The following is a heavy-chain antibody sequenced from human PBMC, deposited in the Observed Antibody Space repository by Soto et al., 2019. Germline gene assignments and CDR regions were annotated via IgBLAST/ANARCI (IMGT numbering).Heavy chain of an antibody. CDR1: GYTFTSYG. D-gene: IGHD4-17*01. Sequence: ASVKVSCKASGYTFTSYGISWVRQAPGQGLEWMGWISAYNGNTNYAPKLQGRVTMTTDTSTSTAYMELRSLRSDDTAVYYCARDLHYGGNSDLDYWGQGTLVTVSS. V-gene: IGHV1-18*04. CDR2: ISAYNGNT. CDR3: ARDLHYGGNSDLDY. J-gene: IGHJ4*02.